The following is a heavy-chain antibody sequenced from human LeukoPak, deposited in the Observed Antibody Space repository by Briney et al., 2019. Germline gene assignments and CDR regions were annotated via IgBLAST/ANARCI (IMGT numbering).Heavy chain of an antibody. V-gene: IGHV3-74*01. D-gene: IGHD5-18*01. CDR1: GYTFNTYW. CDR2: INTDGSVA. CDR3: ARFRAFTFGWHAFDI. J-gene: IGHJ3*02. Sequence: GGSLRLSCAASGYTFNTYWMHWVRQAPGKGPVWVSRINTDGSVASYADSVMGRFSISRDNAMNTVYLQMNSLRAEDSAVYYCARFRAFTFGWHAFDIWGQGTVVTVSS.